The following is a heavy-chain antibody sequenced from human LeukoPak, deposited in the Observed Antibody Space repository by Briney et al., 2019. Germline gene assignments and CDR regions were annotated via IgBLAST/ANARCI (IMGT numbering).Heavy chain of an antibody. D-gene: IGHD5-12*01. J-gene: IGHJ4*02. V-gene: IGHV1-2*02. CDR1: GYTFTGYY. CDR3: ARVIEYSGYDFRFDY. Sequence: ASVKVSCKASGYTFTGYYMHWVRQAPGQRLEWMGWVNPNSGGTNYAQKFQGRVTMTRDTSISTAYMELSRLTSDGTAVYYCARVIEYSGYDFRFDYWGQGTLVTVSS. CDR2: VNPNSGGT.